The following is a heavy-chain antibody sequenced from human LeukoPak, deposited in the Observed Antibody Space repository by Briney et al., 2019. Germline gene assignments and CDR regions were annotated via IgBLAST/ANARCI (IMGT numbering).Heavy chain of an antibody. CDR1: GLTFSAHT. J-gene: IGHJ5*01. CDR2: ISPTSTNI. CDR3: ARKEWYVFFFDP. V-gene: IGHV3-21*01. Sequence: NPGGSLRLSCAASGLTFSAHTMSWVRQAPGQGLGWVSSISPTSTNIFQPASMKGRFTISRDNAKNSLYLQIHSLRVEDTAVYYCARKEWYVFFFDPWGQGTLVTVSS. D-gene: IGHD2-8*01.